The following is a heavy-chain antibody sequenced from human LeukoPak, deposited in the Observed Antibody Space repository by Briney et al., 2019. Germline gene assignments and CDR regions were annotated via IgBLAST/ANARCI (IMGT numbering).Heavy chain of an antibody. J-gene: IGHJ5*02. CDR2: IYYSGST. CDR1: GGSISSSSYY. CDR3: ARGLLRWELLPKHNWFDP. D-gene: IGHD1-26*01. V-gene: IGHV4-39*07. Sequence: PSETLSLTCTVSGGSISSSSYYWGWIRQPPGKGLEWIGSIYYSGSTYYNPSLKSRVTISVDTSKNQFSLKLSSVTAADTAVYYCARGLLRWELLPKHNWFDPWGQGTLVTVSS.